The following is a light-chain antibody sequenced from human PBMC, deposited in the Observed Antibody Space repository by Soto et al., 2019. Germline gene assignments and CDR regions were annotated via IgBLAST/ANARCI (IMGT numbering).Light chain of an antibody. CDR1: NSDVGSYDY. J-gene: IGLJ1*01. CDR2: EVS. Sequence: QSALTQPASVSGSPGQSITISCTGTNSDVGSYDYVSWYQQHPGKAPKLMIYEVSNRPSGVSNRFSGSKSGNTASLTISGLQAEDEADYYCSSYTSSGTYVFGPGTQLTVL. V-gene: IGLV2-14*01. CDR3: SSYTSSGTYV.